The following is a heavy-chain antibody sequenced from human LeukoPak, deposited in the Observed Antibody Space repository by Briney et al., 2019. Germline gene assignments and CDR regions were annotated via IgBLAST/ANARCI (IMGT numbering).Heavy chain of an antibody. J-gene: IGHJ4*02. CDR3: ARVAVAGSPFDY. Sequence: SETLSLTCAGSGGSISSSNWWSWVRQPPGKGLEWIGEIYHSGSTNYHPSLKSRVTISVDKSKNQFSLKLSSVTAADTAVYYCARVAVAGSPFDYWGQGTLVTVSS. D-gene: IGHD6-19*01. CDR1: GGSISSSNW. CDR2: IYHSGST. V-gene: IGHV4-4*02.